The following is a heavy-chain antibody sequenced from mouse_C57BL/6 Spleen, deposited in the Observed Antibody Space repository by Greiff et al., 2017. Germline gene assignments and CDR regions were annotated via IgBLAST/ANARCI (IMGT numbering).Heavy chain of an antibody. D-gene: IGHD2-4*01. J-gene: IGHJ4*01. Sequence: QVQLQQSGAELVKPGASVKISCKASGYAFSSYWINWVKQRPGKGLEWIGQIYPGDGDTNYNGKFKGKATLTADKSSSTAYMQLSSLTSEDSAVYFCAVIYYDYDGGAYYAMDYWGQGTSVTVSS. CDR2: IYPGDGDT. CDR1: GYAFSSYW. CDR3: AVIYYDYDGGAYYAMDY. V-gene: IGHV1-80*01.